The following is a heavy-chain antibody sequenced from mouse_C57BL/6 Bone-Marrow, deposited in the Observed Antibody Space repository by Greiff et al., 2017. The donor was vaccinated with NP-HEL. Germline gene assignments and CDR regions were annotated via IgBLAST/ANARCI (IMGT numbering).Heavy chain of an antibody. J-gene: IGHJ1*03. CDR1: GYTFTSYG. CDR2: IYPRSGNT. V-gene: IGHV1-81*01. CDR3: AGGIITTVVSLPYWYFDV. D-gene: IGHD1-1*01. Sequence: VKLMESGAELARPGASVKLSCKASGYTFTSYGISWVKQRPGQGLAWIGEIYPRSGNTYYNEKFKGKATLTADKSSSTASMVLRSLTSEDSAVYFCAGGIITTVVSLPYWYFDVWGTGTTVTVSS.